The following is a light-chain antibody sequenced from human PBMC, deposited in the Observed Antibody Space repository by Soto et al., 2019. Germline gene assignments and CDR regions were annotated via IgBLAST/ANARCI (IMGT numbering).Light chain of an antibody. Sequence: QSVLTQPPSASGTPGQRVTISCSGSSTNIGSNTVTWYQQLPGTAPKLLIYSNNQRPSGVPDRFSGSKSGTSASLAISGLRSEDEADYYCAAWDDSLNGHVFGTGTKVTVL. CDR1: STNIGSNT. V-gene: IGLV1-44*01. J-gene: IGLJ1*01. CDR2: SNN. CDR3: AAWDDSLNGHV.